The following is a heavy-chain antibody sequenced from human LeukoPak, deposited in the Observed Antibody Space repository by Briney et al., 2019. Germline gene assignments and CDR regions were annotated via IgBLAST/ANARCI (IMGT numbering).Heavy chain of an antibody. D-gene: IGHD2-15*01. CDR1: GFTFSDYY. CDR2: ISSSGSTI. Sequence: PGGSLRLSCAASGFTFSDYYMSWIRQAPGKGLEWVSYISSSGSTIYYADSVKGRFTISRDNAKNSLYLQMNSLRAEDTAVYYCARDIEIGIEDIVVVGYPDYWGQGTLVTVSS. CDR3: ARDIEIGIEDIVVVGYPDY. V-gene: IGHV3-11*01. J-gene: IGHJ4*02.